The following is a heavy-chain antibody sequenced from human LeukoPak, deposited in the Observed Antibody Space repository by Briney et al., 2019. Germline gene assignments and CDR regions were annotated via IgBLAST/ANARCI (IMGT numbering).Heavy chain of an antibody. J-gene: IGHJ4*02. CDR3: ARTVAAGTLVY. CDR1: GYTFTGYY. D-gene: IGHD6-13*01. Sequence: ASVKVSCKASGYTFTGYYMHWVRQAPGQGLEWMGRINPNSGGTNYAQKFQGRVTVTRDTSISTAYMELSRLRSDDTAVYYCARTVAAGTLVYWGQGTLVTVSS. CDR2: INPNSGGT. V-gene: IGHV1-2*06.